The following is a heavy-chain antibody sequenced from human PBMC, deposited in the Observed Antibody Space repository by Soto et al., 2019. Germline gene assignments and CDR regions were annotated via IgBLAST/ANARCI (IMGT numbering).Heavy chain of an antibody. D-gene: IGHD2-2*01. V-gene: IGHV4-59*01. CDR3: ARGRRRSPEMPDLHAFDI. CDR1: GGSISSYY. J-gene: IGHJ3*02. Sequence: QVQLQESGPGLVKPSETLSLTCTVSGGSISSYYWSWIRQPPGKGLEWIGYIYYSGSTNYNPSLKSRVTISVDTSKNYFSLKRSSVTAAETAVYYCARGRRRSPEMPDLHAFDIWGQGTMATVSS. CDR2: IYYSGST.